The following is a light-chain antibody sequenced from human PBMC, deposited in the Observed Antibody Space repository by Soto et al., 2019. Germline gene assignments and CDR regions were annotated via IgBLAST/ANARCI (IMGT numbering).Light chain of an antibody. V-gene: IGKV3-20*01. Sequence: EIVLTQSPATLSVSPGERATLSCRASQSVASDLAWYQQQPGQTPRLLMYGISRRATGIPDRFSGSGSGTDFTLTISRLEPEDFAVYYCQQFSSYPLTFGGGTKVDIK. J-gene: IGKJ4*01. CDR1: QSVASD. CDR2: GIS. CDR3: QQFSSYPLT.